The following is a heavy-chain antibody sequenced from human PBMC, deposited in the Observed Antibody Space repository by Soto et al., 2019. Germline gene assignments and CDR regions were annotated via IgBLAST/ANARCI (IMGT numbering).Heavy chain of an antibody. D-gene: IGHD3-16*01. CDR2: LIHGGST. J-gene: IGHJ3*02. Sequence: PWGTLSLTCAIYGASLGGFHWTWLRQAPGKGLKWIEELIHGGSTNYNPSLKSRVSFSLDTSKNQFSLHLMSVTAADTAVYYCARSPLGYDYVRQTWREVGDSFDIWGRGTMVTVSS. CDR3: ARSPLGYDYVRQTWREVGDSFDI. CDR1: GASLGGFH. V-gene: IGHV4-34*12.